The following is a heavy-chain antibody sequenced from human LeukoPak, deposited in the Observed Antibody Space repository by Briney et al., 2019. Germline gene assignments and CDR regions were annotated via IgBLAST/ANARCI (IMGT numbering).Heavy chain of an antibody. CDR3: AYGDYEYYFDY. D-gene: IGHD4-17*01. V-gene: IGHV4-61*01. CDR1: GGSVSSGSYY. J-gene: IGHJ4*02. Sequence: PSETLSLTCTVSGGSVSSGSYYWSWIRQPPGKGLEWIGYIYYSGSTNYNPSLKSRVTISVDTSKNQFSLKLSSVTAADTAVYYCAYGDYEYYFDYWGQGTLVTVSS. CDR2: IYYSGST.